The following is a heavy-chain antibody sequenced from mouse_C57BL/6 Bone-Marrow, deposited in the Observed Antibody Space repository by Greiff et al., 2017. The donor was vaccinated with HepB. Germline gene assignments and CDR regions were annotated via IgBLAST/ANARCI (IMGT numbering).Heavy chain of an antibody. CDR3: AREGYSNYGYYYAMDD. V-gene: IGHV3-6*01. J-gene: IGHJ4*01. CDR2: ISYDGSN. Sequence: EVQVVESGPGLVKPSQSLSLTCSVTGYSITSGYYWNWIRQFPGNKLEWMGYISYDGSNNYNPSLKNRISITRDTSKNQSFLKLNSVTTEDTATYYCAREGYSNYGYYYAMDDWGQGTSVTVSS. D-gene: IGHD2-5*01. CDR1: GYSITSGYY.